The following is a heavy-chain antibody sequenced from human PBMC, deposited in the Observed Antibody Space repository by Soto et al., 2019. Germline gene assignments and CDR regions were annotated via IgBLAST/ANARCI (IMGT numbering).Heavy chain of an antibody. J-gene: IGHJ6*03. D-gene: IGHD1-26*01. CDR1: GDSVSSNRAA. Sequence: QVQLQQSGPGLVKPSQTLSLTFAFSGDSVSSNRAAWTWICPSASRDLAWLGRAYYRSRWYNDYASSLKSRTTNSPVTSKNQFSQHPNSVTPEDTAVYYWAVSTSLQWDYMDVWGKGITVSVSS. CDR3: AVSTSLQWDYMDV. V-gene: IGHV6-1*01. CDR2: AYYRSRWYN.